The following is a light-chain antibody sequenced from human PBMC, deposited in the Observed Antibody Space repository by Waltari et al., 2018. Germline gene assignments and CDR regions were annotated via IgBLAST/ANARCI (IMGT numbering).Light chain of an antibody. V-gene: IGLV4-69*01. CDR2: VNSDGSH. CDR3: QTGGHGTWV. J-gene: IGLJ3*02. CDR1: SGHITNV. Sequence: TCTLSSGHITNVVAWHQQQPQKGPRYLMKVNSDGSHSRGDEIPDRFSGSSSGAERYLTISSLQSEDEADYYCQTGGHGTWVFGGGTKLTVL.